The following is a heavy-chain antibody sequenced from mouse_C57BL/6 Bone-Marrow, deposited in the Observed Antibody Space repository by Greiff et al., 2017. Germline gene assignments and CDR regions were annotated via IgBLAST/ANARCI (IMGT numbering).Heavy chain of an antibody. CDR3: ERYPLTTVVATPLDY. J-gene: IGHJ2*01. Sequence: VQLQQSGPELVKPGASVKISCKASGYAFSSSWMNWVKQRPGKGLEWIGRIYPGDGDTNYNGKFKGKATLTADKSSSTAYMQLSSLTSEDSAVYFGERYPLTTVVATPLDYWGQGTTLTVSS. CDR2: IYPGDGDT. D-gene: IGHD1-1*01. V-gene: IGHV1-82*01. CDR1: GYAFSSSW.